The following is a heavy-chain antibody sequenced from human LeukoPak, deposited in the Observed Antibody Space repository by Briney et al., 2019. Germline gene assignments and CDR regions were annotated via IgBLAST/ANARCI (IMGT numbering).Heavy chain of an antibody. CDR1: GYTFTGYY. CDR3: ARDHYDSSAYFPDS. V-gene: IGHV1-2*02. D-gene: IGHD3-22*01. Sequence: ASVKVSCKASGYTFTGYYMHWVRQAPGQGLEWMGWINPNSGGTNYAQKFQGRVTMTRDTSISTAYMELRRLRSDDTAVYYCARDHYDSSAYFPDSWGQGTPVTVSS. J-gene: IGHJ4*02. CDR2: INPNSGGT.